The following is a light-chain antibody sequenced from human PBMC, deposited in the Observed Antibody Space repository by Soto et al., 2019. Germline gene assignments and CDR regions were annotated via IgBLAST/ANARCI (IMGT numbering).Light chain of an antibody. CDR2: GPS. V-gene: IGKV3-20*01. CDR3: HQFGSSPQT. Sequence: EIVLTQSPGTLSLSPGERATLSCRASQSVNSNHIAWYQKKPGQAPRLLIYGPSSRATGIPERFSGSGSGTDFTLSISRLEPEDFAVYFCHQFGSSPQTFGHGTRWISN. CDR1: QSVNSNH. J-gene: IGKJ1*01.